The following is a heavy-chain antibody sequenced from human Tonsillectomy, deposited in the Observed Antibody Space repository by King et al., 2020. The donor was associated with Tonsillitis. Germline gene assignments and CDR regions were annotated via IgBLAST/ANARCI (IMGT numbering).Heavy chain of an antibody. D-gene: IGHD3-9*01. Sequence: QLVQSGAEMKKPGESLQISCQASGYSFPTYWIGWVRQTPGKGLEWMGIIYSGDSETRYSTSFQGQVTISADKSISTAYLQWSSLKASDTAIYYCARHMTSSIETGYYDAFDIWGQGTRVTVSS. J-gene: IGHJ3*02. CDR3: ARHMTSSIETGYYDAFDI. CDR2: IYSGDSET. CDR1: GYSFPTYW. V-gene: IGHV5-51*01.